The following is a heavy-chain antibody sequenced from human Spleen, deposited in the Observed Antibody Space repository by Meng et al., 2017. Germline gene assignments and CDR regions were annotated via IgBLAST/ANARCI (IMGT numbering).Heavy chain of an antibody. V-gene: IGHV3-15*01. D-gene: IGHD1-26*01. Sequence: GASLKISCAASGFILSNAWMSWVRQAPGKGLEWVGRIKGKTDGGTTDYAAPVKGRFTISRDDSKNTLYLQRNSLKTEDTAVYYCTTDLVWELTDYWGQGTLVTVSS. CDR2: IKGKTDGGTT. CDR3: TTDLVWELTDY. J-gene: IGHJ4*02. CDR1: GFILSNAW.